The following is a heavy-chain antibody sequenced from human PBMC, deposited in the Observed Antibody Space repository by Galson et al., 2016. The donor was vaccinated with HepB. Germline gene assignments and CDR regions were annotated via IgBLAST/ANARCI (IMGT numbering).Heavy chain of an antibody. J-gene: IGHJ4*02. CDR2: IECDDDK. D-gene: IGHD1-14*01. V-gene: IGHV2-70*04. CDR3: ARTGGTYIYY. CDR1: GFPLPSTGMR. Sequence: PALAKPTHPLTQTCTFPGFPLPSTGMRVSWIRQPPEKALEWRASIECDDDKFYSTSLKTRLTIPKDTSKNQVVLTVNSMDPVDTATYYCARTGGTYIYYWGQGTLVTVSS.